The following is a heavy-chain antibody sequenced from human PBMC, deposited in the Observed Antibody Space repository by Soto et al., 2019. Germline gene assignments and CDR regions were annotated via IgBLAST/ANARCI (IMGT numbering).Heavy chain of an antibody. Sequence: LSLTCTVSGGSISSGGYYWSWIRQHPGKGLEWIGYIYYSGSTYYNPSLKSRVTISVDTSKNQFSLKLSSVTAADTAVYYCARAPGYCSSTSCPVTIWFDPWGQGTLVTVSS. V-gene: IGHV4-31*03. CDR3: ARAPGYCSSTSCPVTIWFDP. D-gene: IGHD2-2*01. CDR1: GGSISSGGYY. J-gene: IGHJ5*02. CDR2: IYYSGST.